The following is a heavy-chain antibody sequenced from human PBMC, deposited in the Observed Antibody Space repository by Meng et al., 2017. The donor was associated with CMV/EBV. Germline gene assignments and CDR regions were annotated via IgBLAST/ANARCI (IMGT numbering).Heavy chain of an antibody. V-gene: IGHV1-46*01. J-gene: IGHJ5*02. Sequence: QGRVVQSGAEVKKPGASVKVACKASGYTLTSYYMHWVRQAPGQGLEWMGIINPSGGSTSYAQKFQGRVTMTRDTSTSTVYMELSSLRSEDTAVYCCAREEGIAARSDWFDPWGQGTLVTVSS. D-gene: IGHD6-6*01. CDR1: GYTLTSYY. CDR2: INPSGGST. CDR3: AREEGIAARSDWFDP.